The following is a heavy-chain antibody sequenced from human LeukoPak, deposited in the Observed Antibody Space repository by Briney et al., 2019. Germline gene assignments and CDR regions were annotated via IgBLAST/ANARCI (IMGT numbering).Heavy chain of an antibody. J-gene: IGHJ6*02. CDR3: ARQLGVIISSYGMDV. D-gene: IGHD3-10*01. CDR2: INHSGST. Sequence: NPSETLSLTCAVYGGSFSGYYWSWIRQPPGKGLEWIGEINHSGSTNYNPSLKSRVTISVDTSKNQFSLKLSSVTAADTAVYYCARQLGVIISSYGMDVWGQGATVTVSS. V-gene: IGHV4-34*01. CDR1: GGSFSGYY.